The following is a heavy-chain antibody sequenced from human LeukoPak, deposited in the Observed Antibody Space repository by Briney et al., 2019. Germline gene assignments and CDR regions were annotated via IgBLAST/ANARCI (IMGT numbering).Heavy chain of an antibody. CDR3: ARAGGSSRSPFGY. CDR2: IYYSGST. J-gene: IGHJ4*02. CDR1: GGSISNYY. D-gene: IGHD1-26*01. V-gene: IGHV4-59*01. Sequence: SETLSLTCTVSGGSISNYYWTWIRQPPGKGLEWIGNIYYSGSTNYNPSLESRVTISVDASKNQFFLKLTSVTAADTAVYYCARAGGSSRSPFGYWGQGTLVTVSS.